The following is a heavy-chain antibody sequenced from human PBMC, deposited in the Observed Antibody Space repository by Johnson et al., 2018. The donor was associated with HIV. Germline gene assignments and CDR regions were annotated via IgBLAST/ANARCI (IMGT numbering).Heavy chain of an antibody. D-gene: IGHD4-17*01. CDR2: IWYDGSNK. CDR3: ARPRTTVTQVDAFDI. CDR1: GFTFRSYG. J-gene: IGHJ3*02. Sequence: QVQLVESGGGLVQPGGSLRLSCAASGFTFRSYGMHWVRQAPGKGLEWVAVIWYDGSNKYYADSVKGRFTISRDNSKNTLYLQMGSLRAEDMAVYYCARPRTTVTQVDAFDIWGQGTMVTVSS. V-gene: IGHV3-33*08.